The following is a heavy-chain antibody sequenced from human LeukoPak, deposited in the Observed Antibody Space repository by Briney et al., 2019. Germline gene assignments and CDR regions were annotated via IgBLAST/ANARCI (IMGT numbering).Heavy chain of an antibody. CDR2: IRYDGSNK. CDR3: AKDPEVFGVVTPTPGDY. J-gene: IGHJ4*02. D-gene: IGHD3-3*01. CDR1: GFTFSSYG. V-gene: IGHV3-30*02. Sequence: LPGGSLRLSCAASGFTFSSYGMHWVRQAPGKGLEWVAFIRYDGSNKYYADSVKGRFTISRDNSKNTLYLQMNSLRAEDTAVYYCAKDPEVFGVVTPTPGDYWGQGTLVTVSS.